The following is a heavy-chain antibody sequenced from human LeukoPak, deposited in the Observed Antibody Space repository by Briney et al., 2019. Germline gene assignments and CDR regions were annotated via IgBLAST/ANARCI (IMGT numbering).Heavy chain of an antibody. J-gene: IGHJ6*04. D-gene: IGHD3-10*01. CDR1: GFTFNTYA. CDR3: ATGLWFGKYLDV. CDR2: ISDSGGSA. Sequence: PGGSLRLSCAASGFTFNTYAMSWVRQAPGKGLEWVSAISDSGGSAYYADSVKGRFTISRDNSKNTLYLQMNSLRAEDTAVYYCATGLWFGKYLDVWGKGTTVTISS. V-gene: IGHV3-23*01.